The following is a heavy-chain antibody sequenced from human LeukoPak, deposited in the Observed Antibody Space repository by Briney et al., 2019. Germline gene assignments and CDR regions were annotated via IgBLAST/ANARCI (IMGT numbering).Heavy chain of an antibody. CDR2: ISAYNGDT. CDR1: GYPFTSYY. Sequence: GASVKVSCKACGYPFTSYYINWVRQAPGQGLEWMGWISAYNGDTNYAQNLQGRVTMTTDTSTDTAYMELRSLRSDDTAVYYCARDGLSYTNPNNWFDPWGQGTLVTVSS. D-gene: IGHD2-2*02. V-gene: IGHV1-18*01. J-gene: IGHJ5*02. CDR3: ARDGLSYTNPNNWFDP.